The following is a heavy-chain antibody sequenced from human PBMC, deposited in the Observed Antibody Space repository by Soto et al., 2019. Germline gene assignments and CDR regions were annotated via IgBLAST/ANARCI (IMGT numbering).Heavy chain of an antibody. CDR3: AVGYCSSTSCYAPRLYYYGMDV. CDR1: GFTFSSYA. J-gene: IGHJ6*02. D-gene: IGHD2-2*01. V-gene: IGHV3-23*01. CDR2: ISAGGGVT. Sequence: GGSLRLSCAASGFTFSSYAMSWVRQAPGKGLEWVSFISAGGGVTYYTDSVKGRFIISRDNSKNTLYLQMNSLRAEDTAVYYCAVGYCSSTSCYAPRLYYYGMDVWGQGTTVTVSS.